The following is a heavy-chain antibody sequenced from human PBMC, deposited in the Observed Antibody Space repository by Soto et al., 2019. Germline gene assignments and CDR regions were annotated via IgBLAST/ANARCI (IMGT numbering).Heavy chain of an antibody. CDR3: AKDKRAVVVTAPFDY. CDR2: ISDDGSNK. Sequence: QVQLVESGGGVVQPGRSLRLSCAAAGFTFSSYGMHWVRQAPGKGLEWVAVISDDGSNKYYADSVKGRFTISRDNSKNTLYLQMNSLSTEDTAVYYCAKDKRAVVVTAPFDYWGQGTLVTVSS. D-gene: IGHD2-21*02. CDR1: GFTFSSYG. J-gene: IGHJ4*02. V-gene: IGHV3-30*18.